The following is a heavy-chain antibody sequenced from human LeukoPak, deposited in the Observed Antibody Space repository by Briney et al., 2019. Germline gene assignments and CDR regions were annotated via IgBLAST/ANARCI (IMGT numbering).Heavy chain of an antibody. J-gene: IGHJ4*02. Sequence: ASVKVSCKASGYTFTSYGISWVRQAPGQGLEWMGWISAYNGNTNYAQKLQGRVTMTRNTSISTAYMELSSLRSEDTAVYYCARHYYFDYWGQGTLVTVSS. CDR2: ISAYNGNT. CDR3: ARHYYFDY. CDR1: GYTFTSYG. V-gene: IGHV1-18*01.